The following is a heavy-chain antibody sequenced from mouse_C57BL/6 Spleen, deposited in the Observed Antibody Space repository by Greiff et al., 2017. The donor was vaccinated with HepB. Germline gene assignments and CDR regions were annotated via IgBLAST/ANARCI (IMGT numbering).Heavy chain of an antibody. CDR3: ANYYYGSSYRGYFDV. CDR2: IDPEDGET. V-gene: IGHV14-2*01. Sequence: EVQLVESGAELVKPGASVKLSCTASGFNIKDYYMHWVKQRTEQGLVWIGRIDPEDGETKYAPKFQGKATITADTSSNTSYLQLSSLTSEDTAVYYCANYYYGSSYRGYFDVWGTGTTVTVSS. J-gene: IGHJ1*03. CDR1: GFNIKDYY. D-gene: IGHD1-1*01.